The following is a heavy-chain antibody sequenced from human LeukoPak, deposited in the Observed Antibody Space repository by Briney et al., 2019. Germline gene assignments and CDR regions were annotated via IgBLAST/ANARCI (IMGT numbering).Heavy chain of an antibody. CDR3: ARVPSGRRTYYYDSSGYQFDY. J-gene: IGHJ4*02. CDR1: GYTFTSYG. Sequence: ASVKVSCKXSGYTFTSYGISWVRQAPGQGLEWMGWISAYNGNTNYAQKFQGRVTMTTDTSTSTAYMELRSLRSDDTAVYYCARVPSGRRTYYYDSSGYQFDYWGQGTLVTVSS. V-gene: IGHV1-18*01. CDR2: ISAYNGNT. D-gene: IGHD3-22*01.